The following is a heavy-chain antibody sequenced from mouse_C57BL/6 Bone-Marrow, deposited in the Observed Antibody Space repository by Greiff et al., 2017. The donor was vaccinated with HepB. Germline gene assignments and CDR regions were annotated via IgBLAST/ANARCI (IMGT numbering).Heavy chain of an antibody. D-gene: IGHD1-1*01. Sequence: QVQLQQPGAELVKPGASVKLSCKASGYAFTSYWMHWVKQRPGQGLEWIGMIHPNSGSTNYNEKFKSKATLTVDKSSSTAYMQLSSLTSEDSAVYDCARNVENYGSSLFAYWGQGTLVTVSA. J-gene: IGHJ3*01. CDR3: ARNVENYGSSLFAY. V-gene: IGHV1-64*01. CDR1: GYAFTSYW. CDR2: IHPNSGST.